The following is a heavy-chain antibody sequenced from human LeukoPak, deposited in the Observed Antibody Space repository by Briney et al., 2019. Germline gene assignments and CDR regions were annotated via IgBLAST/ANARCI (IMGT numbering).Heavy chain of an antibody. D-gene: IGHD4-23*01. CDR2: INPDGSRT. CDR3: ARDLRGNRDY. CDR1: GFPLSTYR. V-gene: IGHV3-74*01. J-gene: IGHJ4*02. Sequence: RAGGSLRLSRAASGFPLSTYREHWVPPAPGEGLVWVSHINPDGSRTDYAESVKGRFTITRDNAKNPLYLQMNSLRAEDTAVYFCARDLRGNRDYWGQGTLVTVSS.